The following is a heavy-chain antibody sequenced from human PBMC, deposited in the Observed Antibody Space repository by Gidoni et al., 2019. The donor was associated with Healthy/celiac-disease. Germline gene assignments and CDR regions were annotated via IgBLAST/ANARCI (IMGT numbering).Heavy chain of an antibody. J-gene: IGHJ3*02. D-gene: IGHD1-7*01. V-gene: IGHV3-30*18. CDR3: AKDMELRLGGAFDI. CDR2: ISYDGSNK. Sequence: QVQLVESGVGVVQPGRSLRLSCAASGFTFSSYGMHWVRQAPGKGLEGVAVISYDGSNKYYADYVKGRFTISRDNSKNTLYLQMNSLRAEDTAVYYCAKDMELRLGGAFDIWGQGTMVTVSS. CDR1: GFTFSSYG.